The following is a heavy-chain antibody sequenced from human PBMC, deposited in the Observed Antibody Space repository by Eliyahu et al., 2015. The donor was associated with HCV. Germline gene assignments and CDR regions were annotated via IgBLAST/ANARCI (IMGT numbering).Heavy chain of an antibody. CDR3: ATHEETYCSGDSCFLPYFDY. V-gene: IGHV3-74*01. CDR2: INGDGSGT. Sequence: EVQLVESGGGLVQPGGSLXLSCAASGFTFXXYWMXWVRXVPGKGXVWVSRINGDGSGTTYADSVKGRFTISRDNAKNTLYLQMNSLRAEDTAVYYCATHEETYCSGDSCFLPYFDYWGQGTLVTVSS. CDR1: GFTFXXYW. J-gene: IGHJ4*02. D-gene: IGHD2-15*01.